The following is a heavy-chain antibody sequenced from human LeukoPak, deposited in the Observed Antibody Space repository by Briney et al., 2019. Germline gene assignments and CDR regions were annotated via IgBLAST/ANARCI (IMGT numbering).Heavy chain of an antibody. CDR3: ANYGTYDY. V-gene: IGHV3-21*01. CDR2: ISSSSNYM. CDR1: GFTFSSYS. Sequence: GGSLRLSCAASGFTFSSYSMNWVRQAPGKGLEWVSSISSSSNYMYYADSVKGRFTISRDNAKNSLFLQMNSLRGEDTAVYYCANYGTYDYWGQGTLVTVSS. J-gene: IGHJ4*02. D-gene: IGHD3-10*01.